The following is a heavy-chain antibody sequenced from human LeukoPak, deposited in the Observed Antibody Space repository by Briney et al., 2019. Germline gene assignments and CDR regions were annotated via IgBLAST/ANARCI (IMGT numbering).Heavy chain of an antibody. CDR2: IFPFDSAT. J-gene: IGHJ4*02. D-gene: IGHD3-3*01. Sequence: GESLKISCQGSAYIFANYWIAWVRQMPGKGLEWMGIIFPFDSATKYSPSFQGQVTISADKSITTAYLQWSSLKASDTAMYYCARPGSGGPDYWGQGTLVTVSS. CDR1: AYIFANYW. CDR3: ARPGSGGPDY. V-gene: IGHV5-51*01.